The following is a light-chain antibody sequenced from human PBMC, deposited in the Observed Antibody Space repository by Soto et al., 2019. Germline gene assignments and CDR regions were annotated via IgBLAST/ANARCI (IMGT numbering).Light chain of an antibody. CDR3: QKYNNSPWT. CDR2: AAS. J-gene: IGKJ1*01. CDR1: QDISNY. V-gene: IGKV1-27*01. Sequence: DIQMTQSPSSLSASVGDRVTITCRASQDISNYLAWYQQKPGKVPKVLISAASTLHTGVPSRISGSGSGTDFTLTISSLQPEDVATYYCQKYNNSPWTFGQGTKVEIK.